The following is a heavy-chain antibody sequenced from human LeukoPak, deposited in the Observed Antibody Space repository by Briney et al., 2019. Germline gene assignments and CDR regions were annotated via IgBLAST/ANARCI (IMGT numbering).Heavy chain of an antibody. CDR2: IYHSGNT. Sequence: PSETLSLTCAVSGYSISSGYYWGWLRQPPGKGLEWIGSIYHSGNTYYNPPLKSRVTISLGTSKNQFSLKLSSVTATDTAVYYCARLNDSSGYYPNYFDYWGQGTLVTVSS. V-gene: IGHV4-38-2*01. D-gene: IGHD3-22*01. CDR3: ARLNDSSGYYPNYFDY. J-gene: IGHJ4*02. CDR1: GYSISSGYY.